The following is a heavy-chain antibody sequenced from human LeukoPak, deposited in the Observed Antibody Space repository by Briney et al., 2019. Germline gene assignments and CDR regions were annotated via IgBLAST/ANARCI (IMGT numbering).Heavy chain of an antibody. CDR3: ARALRGGDYSADY. CDR2: IIPILGTA. Sequence: SVKVSCKASGGTFSSYAISWVRQAPGQGLEWMGRIIPILGTANYAQKFQDRVTISADKSTSTAYLELSSLTSEDTAVYYCARALRGGDYSADYWGQGTLVTVSS. J-gene: IGHJ4*02. D-gene: IGHD2-15*01. CDR1: GGTFSSYA. V-gene: IGHV1-69*04.